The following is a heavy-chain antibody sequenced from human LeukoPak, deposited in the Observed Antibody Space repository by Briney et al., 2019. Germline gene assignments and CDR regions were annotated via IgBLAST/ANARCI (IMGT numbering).Heavy chain of an antibody. Sequence: ASVKVSCTASGYTFTSYAMHWVRQAPGQRLEWMGWINAGNGNTKYSQKFQGRVTITRDTSASTAYMELSSLRSEDTAVYYCVEQLAQDAFDIWGQGTMVTVSS. D-gene: IGHD6-13*01. J-gene: IGHJ3*02. CDR1: GYTFTSYA. CDR3: VEQLAQDAFDI. V-gene: IGHV1-3*01. CDR2: INAGNGNT.